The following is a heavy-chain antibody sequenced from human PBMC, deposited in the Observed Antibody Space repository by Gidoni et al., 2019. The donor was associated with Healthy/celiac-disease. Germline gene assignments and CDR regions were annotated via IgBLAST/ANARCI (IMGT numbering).Heavy chain of an antibody. V-gene: IGHV4-34*01. CDR1: GGSFSGYY. CDR2: INHSGST. J-gene: IGHJ4*02. Sequence: QVQLQQWGAGLLKPSEHLSLPCAVYGGSFSGYYWSWIRQPPGKGLEWIGEINHSGSTNYNPALKSRVTISVDTSKNQFSLKLSSVTAADTAVYYCASSSSGLFDYWGQGTLVTVSS. D-gene: IGHD6-19*01. CDR3: ASSSSGLFDY.